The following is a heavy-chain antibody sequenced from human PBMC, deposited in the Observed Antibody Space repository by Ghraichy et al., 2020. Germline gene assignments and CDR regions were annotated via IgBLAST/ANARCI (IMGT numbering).Heavy chain of an antibody. D-gene: IGHD6-13*01. CDR3: ARGLYGSNWYAVDF. CDR1: GGSISSYY. CDR2: IYYSGNT. J-gene: IGHJ4*02. V-gene: IGHV4-59*01. Sequence: SETLSLTCTVSGGSISSYYWSWIRQPPGLGLGWIGYIYYSGNTNYHPSLKSRVAISRDTSKTQFSLRLTSVTAADTAVYYFARGLYGSNWYAVDFWGQGTVVTVSS.